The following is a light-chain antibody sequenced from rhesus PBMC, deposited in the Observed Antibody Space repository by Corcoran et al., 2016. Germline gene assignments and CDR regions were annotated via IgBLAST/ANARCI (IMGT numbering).Light chain of an antibody. V-gene: IGKV3-31*02. J-gene: IGKJ3*01. Sequence: EIVMTQSPATLSLSPGERATLSCRASQSVRSYLAWYQQKPGQAPSLLSYDASSRATGIPDRFSGSGSGTDFPLTISSLEPEDFAVYYCQETSNFFTFGPGTKLDI. CDR1: QSVRSY. CDR2: DAS. CDR3: QETSNFFT.